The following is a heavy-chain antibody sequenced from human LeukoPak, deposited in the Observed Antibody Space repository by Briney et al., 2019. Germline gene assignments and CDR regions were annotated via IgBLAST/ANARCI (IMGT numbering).Heavy chain of an antibody. Sequence: GGSLRLSCAASGFTFSSYSMNWVRQAPGKGLEWVSSISSSSSYIYYADSVKGRFTISRDNAKNSLYLQMNSLRAEDTAVYYCARDPPPCSGGSCPTGGDYWGQGTLVTVSS. J-gene: IGHJ4*02. CDR1: GFTFSSYS. CDR2: ISSSSSYI. V-gene: IGHV3-21*01. CDR3: ARDPPPCSGGSCPTGGDY. D-gene: IGHD2-15*01.